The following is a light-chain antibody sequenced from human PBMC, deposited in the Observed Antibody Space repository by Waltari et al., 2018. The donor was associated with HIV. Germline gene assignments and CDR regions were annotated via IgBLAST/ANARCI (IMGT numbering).Light chain of an antibody. V-gene: IGLV1-47*01. CDR2: RNN. CDR1: TSNIGTTS. J-gene: IGLJ3*02. Sequence: QPVLTQPPSASGTPGPVVPISCSGSTSNIGTTSVYLYQHLPGMAPKLLIYRNNRRPSGIPDRFSGSRSGTSASLAISGLRSEDEADYYCATWDDSLIWVFGGGTKLTVL. CDR3: ATWDDSLIWV.